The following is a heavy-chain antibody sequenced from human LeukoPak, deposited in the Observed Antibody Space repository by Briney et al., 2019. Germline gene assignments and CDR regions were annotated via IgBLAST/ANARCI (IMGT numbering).Heavy chain of an antibody. V-gene: IGHV4-59*12. CDR2: IYYSGST. CDR3: ARGNYDFWSGFLLKGYFDI. Sequence: SETLSLTCTVSGGSISSYYWSWIRQPPGKGLEWIGSIYYSGSTYYNPSLKSRVTISVDTSKNQFSLKLSSVTAADTAVYYCARGNYDFWSGFLLKGYFDIWGQGTMVTVSS. CDR1: GGSISSYY. D-gene: IGHD3-3*01. J-gene: IGHJ3*02.